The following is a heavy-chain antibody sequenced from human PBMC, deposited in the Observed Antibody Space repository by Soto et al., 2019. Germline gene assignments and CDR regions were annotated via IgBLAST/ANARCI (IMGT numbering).Heavy chain of an antibody. CDR2: VSTNGAT. Sequence: PSETLSLTXTVSDDFISSYYWNWIRQPAGKGLEWIGRVSTNGATNYNPSLESRVTMSVDTSKNQFSLKLSSVTAADTAVCYCARVHEGYCSSTSCSGDDYYGMDVWGQGTTVTVSS. D-gene: IGHD2-2*01. V-gene: IGHV4-4*07. CDR3: ARVHEGYCSSTSCSGDDYYGMDV. CDR1: DDFISSYY. J-gene: IGHJ6*02.